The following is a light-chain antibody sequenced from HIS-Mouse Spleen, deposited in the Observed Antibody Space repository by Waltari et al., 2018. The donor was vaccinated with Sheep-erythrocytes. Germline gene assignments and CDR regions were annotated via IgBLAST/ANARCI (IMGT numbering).Light chain of an antibody. CDR3: CSYAGSSTPWV. J-gene: IGLJ3*02. CDR2: ERS. V-gene: IGLV2-23*01. Sequence: QSALTQPASVSGSPGQSITISCTGTSSDVGSYNLVSWYQQPTGKAPKHMVYERSTRPSGVSNRFSGSKSGNTASLTISGLQAEDEADYYCCSYAGSSTPWVFGGGTKLTVL. CDR1: SSDVGSYNL.